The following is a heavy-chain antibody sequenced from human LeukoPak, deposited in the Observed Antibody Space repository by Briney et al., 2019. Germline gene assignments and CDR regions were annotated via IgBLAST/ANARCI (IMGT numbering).Heavy chain of an antibody. CDR1: GFSLSTSGVG. V-gene: IGHV2-5*01. CDR2: IYWNDDK. Sequence: KESGPTLVKPTQTLTLTCTFSGFSLSTSGVGVGWIRQPPGKALEWLALIYWNDDKRYSPSLKSRLTITKDTFKNQVVLTMTNMDPVDTATYYCTHRPTYPGEWLLSPRFDYWGQGTLVTVSS. D-gene: IGHD3-3*01. J-gene: IGHJ4*02. CDR3: THRPTYPGEWLLSPRFDY.